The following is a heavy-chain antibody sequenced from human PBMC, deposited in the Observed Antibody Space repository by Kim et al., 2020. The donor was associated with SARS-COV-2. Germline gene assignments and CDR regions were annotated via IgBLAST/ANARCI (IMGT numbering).Heavy chain of an antibody. D-gene: IGHD6-19*01. J-gene: IGHJ5*02. CDR1: GYSFTSYW. Sequence: GESLKISCKGSGYSFTSYWIGWVRQMPGKGLEWMGIIYPGDSDTRYSPSFQGQVTILADKSISTAYLQWSSLKASDTAMYYCARRFGSGMAGTSGWFDPWGQGTLVTVSS. V-gene: IGHV5-51*01. CDR3: ARRFGSGMAGTSGWFDP. CDR2: IYPGDSDT.